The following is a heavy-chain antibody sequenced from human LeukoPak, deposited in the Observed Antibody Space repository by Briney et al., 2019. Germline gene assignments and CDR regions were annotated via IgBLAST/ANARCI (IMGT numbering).Heavy chain of an antibody. CDR2: INPSGGST. J-gene: IGHJ4*02. CDR3: ARGGCSGYLGDY. Sequence: ASVKVSCKASGYTFTSYYMHWVRQAPGQGLERMGIINPSGGSTSYAQKFQGRVTMTRDMSTSTVYMELSSLRSEDTAVYYCARGGCSGYLGDYWGQGTLVTVSS. CDR1: GYTFTSYY. V-gene: IGHV1-46*01. D-gene: IGHD5-12*01.